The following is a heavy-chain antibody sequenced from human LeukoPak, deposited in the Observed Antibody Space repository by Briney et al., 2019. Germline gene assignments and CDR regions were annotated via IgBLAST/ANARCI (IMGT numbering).Heavy chain of an antibody. CDR2: INSDGSST. CDR1: GFTFSSYW. D-gene: IGHD5-18*01. CDR3: AKDNRGYSYGYVVDY. J-gene: IGHJ4*02. V-gene: IGHV3-74*01. Sequence: PGGSLRLSCAASGFTFSSYWMHWVRQAPGKGLVWVSRINSDGSSTSYAGPVKGRFTISRDNAKNTLYLQMNSLRAEDTAVYYCAKDNRGYSYGYVVDYWGQGTLVTVSS.